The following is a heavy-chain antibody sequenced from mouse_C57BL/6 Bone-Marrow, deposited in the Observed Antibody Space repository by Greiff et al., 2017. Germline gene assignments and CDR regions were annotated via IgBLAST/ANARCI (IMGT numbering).Heavy chain of an antibody. V-gene: IGHV14-4*01. J-gene: IGHJ1*03. D-gene: IGHD1-1*01. CDR2: IDPENGDT. CDR1: GFNIKDDY. CDR3: TTGYYGSSGGDFDV. Sequence: EVKLMESGAELVRPGASVKLSCTASGFNIKDDYMHWVKQRPEQGLEWIGWIDPENGDTEYASKFQGKATVTADTTSNTAYLQLSSLTSEDTAVYYCTTGYYGSSGGDFDVWGTGTTVTVSS.